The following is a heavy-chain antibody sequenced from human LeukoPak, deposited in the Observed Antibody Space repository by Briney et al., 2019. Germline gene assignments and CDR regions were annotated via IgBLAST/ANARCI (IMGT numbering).Heavy chain of an antibody. V-gene: IGHV3-20*04. CDR2: INWNGGST. J-gene: IGHJ3*02. CDR1: GFTFDDYG. Sequence: GGSLRLSCAASGFTFDDYGMSWVRLIPGKGLEWLSGINWNGGSTGYTDSVKGRFTISRDNAKNSLYLQMNSLRGEDTALYYCARGGLKQRHASDIWGQGTMVTVSS. CDR3: ARGGLKQRHASDI. D-gene: IGHD1/OR15-1a*01.